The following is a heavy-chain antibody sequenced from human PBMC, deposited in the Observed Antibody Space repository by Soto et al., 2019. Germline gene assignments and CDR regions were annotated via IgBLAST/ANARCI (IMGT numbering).Heavy chain of an antibody. Sequence: ASVKVSCKASGYTFTSYGISWVRQAPGQGLEWMGWISAYNGNTNYAQKLQGRVTMTTDTSTSTAYMELRSLRSDDTAVYYCALLTTVIEVPGGFDYWGQGTLVTVSS. CDR3: ALLTTVIEVPGGFDY. V-gene: IGHV1-18*01. J-gene: IGHJ4*02. CDR1: GYTFTSYG. D-gene: IGHD4-4*01. CDR2: ISAYNGNT.